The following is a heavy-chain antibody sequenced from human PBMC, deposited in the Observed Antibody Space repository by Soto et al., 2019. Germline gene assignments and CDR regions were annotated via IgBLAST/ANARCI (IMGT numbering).Heavy chain of an antibody. CDR2: FDPEDGET. Sequence: GASVKVSCKVSGYTLTELSMHWVRQAPGKGLEWMGGFDPEDGETIYTQKFQGRVTMTEDTSTDTAYMELRSLRSEDTAVSYCATVPSYDILTGSLDPWGQGTLVTVSS. D-gene: IGHD3-9*01. V-gene: IGHV1-24*01. J-gene: IGHJ5*02. CDR1: GYTLTELS. CDR3: ATVPSYDILTGSLDP.